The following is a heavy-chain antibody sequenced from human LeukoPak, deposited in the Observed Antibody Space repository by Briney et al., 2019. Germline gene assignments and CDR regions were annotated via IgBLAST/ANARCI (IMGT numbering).Heavy chain of an antibody. J-gene: IGHJ1*01. CDR3: AKGVPGYSSGWSYFYH. D-gene: IGHD6-19*01. CDR2: INGNTGNT. V-gene: IGHV3-23*01. CDR1: GFTITSYA. Sequence: GGSLRLSCAASGFTITSYAMYWVRQAPGKGMEWVSGINGNTGNTYYADSVKGRFSISRDYSKNSLFLQMNSLRDDDTAMYYCAKGVPGYSSGWSYFYHWGQGTLVTVFS.